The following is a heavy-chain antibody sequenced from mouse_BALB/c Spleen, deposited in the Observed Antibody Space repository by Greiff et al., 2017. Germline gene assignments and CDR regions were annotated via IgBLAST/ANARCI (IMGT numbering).Heavy chain of an antibody. Sequence: DVMLVESGGGLVQPGGSRKLSCAASGFTFSSFGMHWVRQAPEKGLEWFAYISSGSSTIYYADTVKGRFTISRDNPENTLFLQMTSLRSEDTAMYNCARITTTVYAMDDWGQGTSVTVSS. J-gene: IGHJ4*01. V-gene: IGHV5-17*02. D-gene: IGHD2-4*01. CDR3: ARITTTVYAMDD. CDR1: GFTFSSFG. CDR2: ISSGSSTI.